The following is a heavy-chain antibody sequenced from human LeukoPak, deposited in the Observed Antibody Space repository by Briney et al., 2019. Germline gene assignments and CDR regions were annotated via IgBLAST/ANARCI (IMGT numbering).Heavy chain of an antibody. CDR2: TYYSGST. Sequence: SETLSLTCTVSGGSISSGGYYSSWLRQHPGKALEWIGYTYYSGSTYYKPPLKSPVTISVDTSKHELSLKLSSVTAADTAVYYCARDAEGGGAFDIWGQGTMVTVSS. D-gene: IGHD3-16*01. CDR1: GGSISSGGYY. J-gene: IGHJ3*02. V-gene: IGHV4-31*01. CDR3: ARDAEGGGAFDI.